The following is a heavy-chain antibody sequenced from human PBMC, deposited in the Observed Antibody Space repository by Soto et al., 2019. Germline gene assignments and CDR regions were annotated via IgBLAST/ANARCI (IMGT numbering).Heavy chain of an antibody. J-gene: IGHJ3*02. V-gene: IGHV3-30*18. CDR3: ANDRSEWLVHDAFDI. D-gene: IGHD6-19*01. CDR2: ISYDGSNK. CDR1: GFTFSSYG. Sequence: QVQLVESGGGVVQPGRSLRLSFAASGFTFSSYGMHWVRQAPGKGLEWVAVISYDGSNKYYADSVKGRFTIARDNSKNTLYLQMNSLRAEDTAVYYGANDRSEWLVHDAFDIWGQGTMVTVSS.